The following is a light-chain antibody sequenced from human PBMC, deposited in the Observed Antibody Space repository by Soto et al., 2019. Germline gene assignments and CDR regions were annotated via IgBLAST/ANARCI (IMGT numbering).Light chain of an antibody. J-gene: IGLJ1*01. Sequence: QCALTRPPSVSGAAGERVTISCTGSSSNIGAGYDVHWYQQLPGTAPKLLIYGNSNRPSGVPDRFSGSKSGTSASLAITGLQAEDEADYYCQSYDSSLSGLYVFGTGTKVTVL. V-gene: IGLV1-40*01. CDR1: SSNIGAGYD. CDR3: QSYDSSLSGLYV. CDR2: GNS.